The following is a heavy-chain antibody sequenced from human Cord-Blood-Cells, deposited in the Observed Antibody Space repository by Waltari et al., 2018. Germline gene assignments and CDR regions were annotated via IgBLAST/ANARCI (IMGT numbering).Heavy chain of an antibody. CDR3: ARDQANWGFVYAFDI. J-gene: IGHJ3*02. CDR1: GDSVSSNSAA. Sequence: QVQLQQSGPGLVKPSQTLSLTCAISGDSVSSNSAAWNWIRPSPSRGLEWLGSTYYGSKWYNVCAVAVKSRITINPDTSRNQFSLHLNSVTPEDTAVYYCARDQANWGFVYAFDIWGQGTMVTVSS. CDR2: TYYGSKWYN. V-gene: IGHV6-1*01. D-gene: IGHD7-27*01.